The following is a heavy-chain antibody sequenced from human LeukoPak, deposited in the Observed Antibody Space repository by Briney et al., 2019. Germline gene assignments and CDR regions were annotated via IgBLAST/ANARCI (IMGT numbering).Heavy chain of an antibody. V-gene: IGHV3-48*03. CDR2: ISSSGSTI. CDR1: GFTFSSYE. Sequence: PGGSLRLSCAASGFTFSSYEMNWVRQAPGKGLEWVSYISSSGSTIYYADSVKGRFTISRDNAKSSLYLQMDSLRAEDTAVYYCARRRYGSGDIDYWGQGTLVTVSS. J-gene: IGHJ4*02. D-gene: IGHD3-10*01. CDR3: ARRRYGSGDIDY.